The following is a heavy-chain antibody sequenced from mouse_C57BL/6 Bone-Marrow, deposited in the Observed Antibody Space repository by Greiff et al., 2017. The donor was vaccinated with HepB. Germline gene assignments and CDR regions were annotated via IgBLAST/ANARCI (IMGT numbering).Heavy chain of an antibody. D-gene: IGHD1-1*01. CDR2: ISSGSSPI. J-gene: IGHJ4*01. CDR3: ARPTDYYGSSYGAMDY. V-gene: IGHV5-17*01. Sequence: EVMLVESGGGLVKPGGSLKLSCAASGFTFSDYGMHWVRQAPEKGLEWVAYISSGSSPIYYADTVKGRCTISRDNAKNTLFLQMTSLRSEDTAMYYCARPTDYYGSSYGAMDYWGQGTSVTVSS. CDR1: GFTFSDYG.